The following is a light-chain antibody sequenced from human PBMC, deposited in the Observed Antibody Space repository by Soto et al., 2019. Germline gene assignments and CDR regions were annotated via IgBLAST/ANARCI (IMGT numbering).Light chain of an antibody. Sequence: QLVLTQPPSASGTPGQRVTISCSGSSSNIGSNYVYWYQQLPGTAPKLHIYRNNQRPSGVPDRFSGSKSGTSASLAISGLRSEDEADYYCAAWDDSLSGVVFGGGTKLTVL. CDR2: RNN. J-gene: IGLJ2*01. CDR3: AAWDDSLSGVV. V-gene: IGLV1-47*01. CDR1: SSNIGSNY.